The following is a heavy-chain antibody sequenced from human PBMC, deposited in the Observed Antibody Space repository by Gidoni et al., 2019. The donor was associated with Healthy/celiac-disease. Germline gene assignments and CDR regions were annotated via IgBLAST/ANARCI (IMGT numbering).Heavy chain of an antibody. CDR1: GFPFSSYS. CDR2: ISSSSSYI. J-gene: IGHJ6*02. CDR3: AREILPAKYSYPTKRSYGMDV. D-gene: IGHD2-15*01. Sequence: EVQLVESGGGLVKPGGSLRLSCAASGFPFSSYSMNWVRQAPGKGLEWVSSISSSSSYIYYADSVKGRFTISRDNAKNSLYLQMNSLRAEDTAVYYCAREILPAKYSYPTKRSYGMDVWGQGTTVTVSS. V-gene: IGHV3-21*01.